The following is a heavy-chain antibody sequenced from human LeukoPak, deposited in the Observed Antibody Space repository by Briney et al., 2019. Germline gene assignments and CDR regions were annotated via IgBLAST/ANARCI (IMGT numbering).Heavy chain of an antibody. CDR1: GGTFSSYA. Sequence: SVKVSCKASGGTFSSYAISWARQAPGQGLEWMGGIIPIFGTANYAQKFQGRVTITADESTSTAYMELSSLRSEDTAVYYCARAGRWLQFGGDNFDYWGQGTLVTVSS. D-gene: IGHD5-24*01. CDR2: IIPIFGTA. CDR3: ARAGRWLQFGGDNFDY. V-gene: IGHV1-69*13. J-gene: IGHJ4*02.